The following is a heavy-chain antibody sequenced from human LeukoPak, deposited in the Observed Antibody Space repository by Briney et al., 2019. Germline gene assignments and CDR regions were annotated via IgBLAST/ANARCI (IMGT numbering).Heavy chain of an antibody. D-gene: IGHD1-26*01. CDR1: GFSLSSYE. V-gene: IGHV3-48*03. CDR2: ISTSGSTK. CDR3: ATQASVGY. Sequence: GGSLRLSCAASGFSLSSYEVNWVRQAPGKGLEWVSYISTSGSTKYYGDSVKGRFTISRDNAENSLYLQMNSLRAEDTAVYYCATQASVGYWGQGTLVTVSS. J-gene: IGHJ4*02.